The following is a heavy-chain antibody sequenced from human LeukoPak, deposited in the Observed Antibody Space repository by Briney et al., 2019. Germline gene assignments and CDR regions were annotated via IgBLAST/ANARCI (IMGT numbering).Heavy chain of an antibody. J-gene: IGHJ4*02. Sequence: SGGSLRLSCAASGFTFSGSAMHWVRQASGKGLEWVGRIRSKPHNYATAYAASVKGRFTLSRDDSEDTAFLQMNSLRSEDTAVYYCTPVVGDMVFTNAYWGQGTLVTVSS. V-gene: IGHV3-73*01. CDR1: GFTFSGSA. D-gene: IGHD5/OR15-5a*01. CDR3: TPVVGDMVFTNAY. CDR2: IRSKPHNYAT.